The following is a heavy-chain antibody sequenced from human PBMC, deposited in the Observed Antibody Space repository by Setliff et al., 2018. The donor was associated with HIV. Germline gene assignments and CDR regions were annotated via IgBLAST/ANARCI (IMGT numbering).Heavy chain of an antibody. CDR1: GFTFSTFA. J-gene: IGHJ4*02. CDR3: ALLWPFDY. CDR2: ISYDGSRI. D-gene: IGHD3-10*01. V-gene: IGHV3-30*07. Sequence: GGSLRLSCVASGFTFSTFAMHWVRQAPGKGLEWVSVISYDGSRISYADSVKGRFTISRDDSKNTVFLQLNSLRGEDTAIYYCALLWPFDYWGQGALVTVSS.